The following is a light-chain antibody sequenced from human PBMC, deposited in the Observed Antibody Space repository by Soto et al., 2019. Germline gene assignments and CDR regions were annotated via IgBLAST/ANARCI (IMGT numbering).Light chain of an antibody. CDR3: SSYAGSNKGWV. CDR1: SSDVGIYNY. Sequence: QSALTQPPSASGSPGQSVTISCTGTSSDVGIYNYVSWYQQHPGKAPKLMIYEVSKRPSGVPDRFSGSKSGNTASLTVSGLQAEDEADYYCSSYAGSNKGWVFGGGTKLTVL. V-gene: IGLV2-8*01. J-gene: IGLJ3*02. CDR2: EVS.